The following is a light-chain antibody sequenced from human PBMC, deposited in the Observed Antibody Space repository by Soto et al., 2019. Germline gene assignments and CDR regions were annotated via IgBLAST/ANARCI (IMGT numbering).Light chain of an antibody. Sequence: VLTQSPGTLSLSPGERATLSCRASQSVSNSYLAWYQQKPGQAPRLLIYGASSRATGIPDRFSGSGSGTDFTLTISRLEPEDRAVYYCQQYGSSPRTFGQGTKLEI. CDR2: GAS. CDR3: QQYGSSPRT. CDR1: QSVSNSY. J-gene: IGKJ2*01. V-gene: IGKV3-20*01.